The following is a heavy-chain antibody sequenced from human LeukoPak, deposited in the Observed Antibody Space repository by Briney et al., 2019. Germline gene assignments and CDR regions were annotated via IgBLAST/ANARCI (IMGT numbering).Heavy chain of an antibody. D-gene: IGHD5-18*01. CDR2: MYHSGST. CDR1: NYSISTDYY. CDR3: ASTGYSYGYAFDI. V-gene: IGHV4-38-2*02. Sequence: SETLSLTCTVSNYSISTDYYWGWIRQPPGQGLEWIGTMYHSGSTYYNPSLKSRVTISVDTSKNQFSLKLNSVTAADTAVYYCASTGYSYGYAFDIWGQGTLVTVSS. J-gene: IGHJ3*02.